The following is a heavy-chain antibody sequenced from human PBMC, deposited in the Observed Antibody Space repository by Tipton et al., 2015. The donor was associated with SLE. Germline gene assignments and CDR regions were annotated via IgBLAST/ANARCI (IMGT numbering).Heavy chain of an antibody. D-gene: IGHD1-1*01. CDR1: GYTFTNYW. J-gene: IGHJ6*02. Sequence: QLVQSGAEVKTTGESLKISCIISGYTFTNYWIGWVRQMSGKGLEWMGVVYSGDSETKYNPSFQGQVTFSVDKSINTAYLQWSSLKASDTAMYYCARRMVERYVSRNYYGMDVWGPGTTVTVSS. CDR2: VYSGDSET. V-gene: IGHV5-51*03. CDR3: ARRMVERYVSRNYYGMDV.